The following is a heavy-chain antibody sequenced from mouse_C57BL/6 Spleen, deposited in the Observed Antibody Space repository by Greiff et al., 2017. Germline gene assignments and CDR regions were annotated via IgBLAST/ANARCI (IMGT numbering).Heavy chain of an antibody. CDR2: ISYDGSN. CDR1: GYSITSGYY. V-gene: IGHV3-6*01. D-gene: IGHD2-4*01. Sequence: EVKLVESGPGLVKPSQSLSLTCSVTGYSITSGYYWNWIRQFPGNKLEWMGYISYDGSNNYNPSLKNRISITRDTSKNQFFLKLNSVTTEDTATYYCAREGLRPLSYYAMDYWGQGTSVTVSS. J-gene: IGHJ4*01. CDR3: AREGLRPLSYYAMDY.